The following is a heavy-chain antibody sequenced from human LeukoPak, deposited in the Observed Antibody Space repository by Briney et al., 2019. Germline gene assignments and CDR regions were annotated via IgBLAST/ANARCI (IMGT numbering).Heavy chain of an antibody. CDR3: GRDKKWLQYYYGVDV. Sequence: GRSLRLSCAASGFTFSSYWMSWVRQAPGKGLGWVANMNLDGSEKYYVDSVKGRFTISRDNAKNSLYLQMHSLRAEDTAVYYCGRDKKWLQYYYGVDVWGQGTTVIVSS. J-gene: IGHJ6*02. CDR2: MNLDGSEK. CDR1: GFTFSSYW. V-gene: IGHV3-7*01. D-gene: IGHD5-12*01.